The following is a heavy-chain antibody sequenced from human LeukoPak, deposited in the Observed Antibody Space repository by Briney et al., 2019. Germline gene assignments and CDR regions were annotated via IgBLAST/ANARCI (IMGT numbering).Heavy chain of an antibody. V-gene: IGHV3-23*01. CDR2: ISGSGGST. J-gene: IGHJ3*02. D-gene: IGHD3-22*01. CDR3: AKAPVLDDSSGYAFDI. Sequence: HPGGSLRLSCAASGFTFSSYAMSWVRQAPGKGLEWVSAISGSGGSTYYADSVKGRFTISRDNSKNTLYLQMNSLRAEDTAVYYCAKAPVLDDSSGYAFDIWGQGTMVTVSS. CDR1: GFTFSSYA.